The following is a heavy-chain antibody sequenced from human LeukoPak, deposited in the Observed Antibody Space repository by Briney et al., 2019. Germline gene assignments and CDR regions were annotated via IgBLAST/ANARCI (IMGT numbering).Heavy chain of an antibody. D-gene: IGHD2-2*01. CDR3: ARGVGYCSRTSCLDWFDP. Sequence: PSETLSLTCAVSGYSISSGYYWGWIRQPPGKGLEWIGNIYQSGSTFHNPSLKSRATISLDTSKNQFSLKLRSVTAADTAVYYCARGVGYCSRTSCLDWFDPWGQGTLVTVSS. CDR2: IYQSGST. J-gene: IGHJ5*02. V-gene: IGHV4-38-2*01. CDR1: GYSISSGYY.